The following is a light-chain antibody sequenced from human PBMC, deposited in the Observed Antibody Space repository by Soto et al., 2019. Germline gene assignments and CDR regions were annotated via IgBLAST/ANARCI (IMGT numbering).Light chain of an antibody. CDR3: QYRST. V-gene: IGKV3-11*01. CDR1: QSISY. J-gene: IGKJ5*01. Sequence: EIVLTQSPATLSLSPGERVTLSCRASQSISYLAWYQHKPGQPPRLLIDDVSNRATGIRARFSGSGSATDFTLTISSLEPEDLAVYYCQYRSTFGQGTRLEIK. CDR2: DVS.